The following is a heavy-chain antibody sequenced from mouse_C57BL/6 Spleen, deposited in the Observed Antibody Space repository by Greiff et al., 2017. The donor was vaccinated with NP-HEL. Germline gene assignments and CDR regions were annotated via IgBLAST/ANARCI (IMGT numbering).Heavy chain of an antibody. Sequence: EVKLVESGGGLVQPGGSLSLSCAASGFTFTDYYMSWVRQPPGKALEWMGFIRNKANGYTTEYSASVKGRFTISRDNSQSILYLQMNALRAEDSATYYCARVGDPLSNEWVMDYWGQGTSVTVSS. D-gene: IGHD2-5*01. V-gene: IGHV7-3*01. CDR2: IRNKANGYTT. J-gene: IGHJ4*01. CDR1: GFTFTDYY. CDR3: ARVGDPLSNEWVMDY.